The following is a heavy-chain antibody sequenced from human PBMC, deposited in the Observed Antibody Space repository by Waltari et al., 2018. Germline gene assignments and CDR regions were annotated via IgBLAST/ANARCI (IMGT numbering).Heavy chain of an antibody. J-gene: IGHJ4*02. V-gene: IGHV3-30*18. CDR3: AKDMGSGRGITLGLFDF. CDR1: RFLFGTYG. D-gene: IGHD3-10*01. CDR2: ISDDGSKE. Sequence: QVQLVESGGGVVQPGRSLRLSCKASRFLFGTYGMHWVRQAPGKGLEWVAIISDDGSKEYYADAVKGRFTISRDNSKNTLYLQMDSLRTEDTAVYFCAKDMGSGRGITLGLFDFWGQGTLVTVSS.